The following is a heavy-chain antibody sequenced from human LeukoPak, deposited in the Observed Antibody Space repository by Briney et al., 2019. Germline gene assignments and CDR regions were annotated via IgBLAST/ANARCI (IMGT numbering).Heavy chain of an antibody. CDR3: ARDGAASSGSDY. D-gene: IGHD6-19*01. V-gene: IGHV4-4*07. J-gene: IGHJ4*02. Sequence: PSETLTLTCTVSGGSISSYYWSWTRQPAGKGLEWIGRIYTSGSNNYNPSLKSRVTISVDKSKNQFSLKLSSVTAADTAAYYCARDGAASSGSDYWGPGTLVTVSS. CDR2: IYTSGSN. CDR1: GGSISSYY.